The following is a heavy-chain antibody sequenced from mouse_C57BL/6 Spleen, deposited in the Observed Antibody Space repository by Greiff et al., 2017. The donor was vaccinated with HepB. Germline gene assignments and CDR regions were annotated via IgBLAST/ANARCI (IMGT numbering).Heavy chain of an antibody. CDR2: INPNNGGT. Sequence: VQLQQSGPELVKPGASVKISCKASGYTFTDYYMNWVKQSHGKSLEWIGDINPNNGGTSYNQKFKGKATLTVDKSSSTAYMELRSLTSEDSAVYYCARSYWDSYFDYWGQGTTLTVSS. CDR3: ARSYWDSYFDY. CDR1: GYTFTDYY. V-gene: IGHV1-26*01. D-gene: IGHD4-1*01. J-gene: IGHJ2*01.